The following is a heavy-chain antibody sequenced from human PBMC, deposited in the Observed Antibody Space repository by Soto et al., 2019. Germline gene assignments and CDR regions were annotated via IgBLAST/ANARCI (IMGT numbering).Heavy chain of an antibody. CDR3: ARSKGSAFDY. CDR1: GGSISSGGYY. D-gene: IGHD2-15*01. V-gene: IGHV4-31*03. CDR2: IYYSGST. J-gene: IGHJ4*02. Sequence: QVQLQESGPGLVKPSQTLSLTCTVSGGSISSGGYYWSWIRQHPGKGLEWIGYIYYSGSTYYNPSLKSRLTISVDTSKNKFSLQLSSVTAADTAVYYCARSKGSAFDYWGQGTLVTVSS.